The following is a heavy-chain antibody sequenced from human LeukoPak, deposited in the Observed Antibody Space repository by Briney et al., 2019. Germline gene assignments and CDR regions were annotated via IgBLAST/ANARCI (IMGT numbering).Heavy chain of an antibody. CDR2: ISYDGSKK. CDR3: AKEGFSYGIDY. CDR1: GFTFSSYG. V-gene: IGHV3-30*18. D-gene: IGHD5-18*01. J-gene: IGHJ4*02. Sequence: GGTLRLSCAASGFTFSSYGMQGVGQAPGKGGEGGADISYDGSKKYYADSVKGRFTISRDNSKNTLSLQMHSLRPEDTAVYYCAKEGFSYGIDYSGQGTLVTVSS.